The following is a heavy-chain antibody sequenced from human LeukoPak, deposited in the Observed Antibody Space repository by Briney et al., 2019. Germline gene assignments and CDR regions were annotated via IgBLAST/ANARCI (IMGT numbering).Heavy chain of an antibody. CDR3: ARGSSGFVNGLDI. J-gene: IGHJ3*02. CDR2: IKSDGSST. Sequence: GGSLRLPCAASGFTFSSYWMHWVRQAPGKGLVWVSRIKSDGSSTSYADSVKGRFAISRDNAKNTLYLQMNSLRAEDTAVYSCARGSSGFVNGLDIWGQGTMVTVSS. CDR1: GFTFSSYW. D-gene: IGHD3-22*01. V-gene: IGHV3-74*01.